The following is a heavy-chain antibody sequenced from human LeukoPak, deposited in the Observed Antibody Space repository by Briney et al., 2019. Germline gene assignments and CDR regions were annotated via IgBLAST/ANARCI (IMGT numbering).Heavy chain of an antibody. CDR1: GYTFTSYG. Sequence: ASVKVSCKASGYTFTSYGISWVRQAPGQGLEWMGWISTYNGHTNYARKFQGRVTMTEDTSTDTAYMELSSLRSEDTAVYYCATLFDSSGYYLITPLYYWGQGTLVTVSS. J-gene: IGHJ4*02. CDR3: ATLFDSSGYYLITPLYY. V-gene: IGHV1-18*01. CDR2: ISTYNGHT. D-gene: IGHD3-22*01.